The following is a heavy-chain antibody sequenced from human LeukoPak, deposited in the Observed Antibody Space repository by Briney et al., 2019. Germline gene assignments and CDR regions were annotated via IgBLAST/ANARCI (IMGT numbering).Heavy chain of an antibody. J-gene: IGHJ4*02. CDR2: FYHGGST. CDR1: GYSISTGYY. V-gene: IGHV4-38-2*02. CDR3: ARDRGTWNDDGFDY. D-gene: IGHD1-1*01. Sequence: SETLSLTCTVSGYSISTGYYWDWIRQPPGKGLEWIGTFYHGGSTYYNPSLKSRVTISVDTSKSQFSLKLSSVTAAGTAVYYCARDRGTWNDDGFDYWGQGTLVTVSS.